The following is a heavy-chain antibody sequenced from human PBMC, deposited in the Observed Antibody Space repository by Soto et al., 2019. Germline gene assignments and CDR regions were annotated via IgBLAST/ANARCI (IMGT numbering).Heavy chain of an antibody. Sequence: EVQLLESGGGLVQPGGSLRLSCAASGFTFSSYAMSWVRQAPGKGLEWVSAISGSGGSTYYADSVKGRFTISRDNSKNTLYLQMNSLRAEDTAVYYCAKGGIVGRIAVADAEYFQHLGQGTLVTVSS. CDR2: ISGSGGST. V-gene: IGHV3-23*01. D-gene: IGHD6-19*01. J-gene: IGHJ1*01. CDR3: AKGGIVGRIAVADAEYFQH. CDR1: GFTFSSYA.